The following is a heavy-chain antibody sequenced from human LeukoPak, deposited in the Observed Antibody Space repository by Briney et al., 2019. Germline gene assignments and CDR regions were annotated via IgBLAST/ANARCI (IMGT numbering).Heavy chain of an antibody. CDR1: GGSISRYY. Sequence: PSGTLSLTCTVSGGSISRYYSSGIRHPAGKGLGWVWRIYTSGSTNYTPYLKSRATMQVDTSKTQFSLKLSSVTAADTAVYYGAGEGNIFDWLELHYWGQGTLVPVSS. CDR2: IYTSGST. J-gene: IGHJ4*02. CDR3: AGEGNIFDWLELHY. V-gene: IGHV4-4*07. D-gene: IGHD3-9*01.